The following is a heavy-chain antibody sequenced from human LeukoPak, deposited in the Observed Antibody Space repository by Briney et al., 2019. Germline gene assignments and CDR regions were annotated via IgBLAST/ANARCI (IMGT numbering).Heavy chain of an antibody. CDR1: GYTLTELS. CDR2: FDPEDGET. J-gene: IGHJ4*02. Sequence: GASVTVSCKVSGYTLTELSMHWVRQAPGKGLEWMGGFDPEDGETIYAQKFQGRVTMTEDTSTDTAYMELSSLRSEDTAVYYCATLLVAGIGEYYFDYWGQGTLVTVSS. D-gene: IGHD6-19*01. CDR3: ATLLVAGIGEYYFDY. V-gene: IGHV1-24*01.